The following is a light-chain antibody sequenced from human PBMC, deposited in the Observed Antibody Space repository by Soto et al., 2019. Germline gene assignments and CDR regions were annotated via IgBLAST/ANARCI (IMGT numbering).Light chain of an antibody. CDR3: MQGTHWPRT. Sequence: MTQSPSSLSASVGDRVTITCRASQGIRNELSWFQQRPGQSPRRLIYKVSNRDSGVPDKFSGCGSGTDFTLKISRVEAEDVGVYYCMQGTHWPRTFGRGTKGDIK. CDR2: KVS. CDR1: QGIRNE. V-gene: IGKV2-30*01. J-gene: IGKJ1*01.